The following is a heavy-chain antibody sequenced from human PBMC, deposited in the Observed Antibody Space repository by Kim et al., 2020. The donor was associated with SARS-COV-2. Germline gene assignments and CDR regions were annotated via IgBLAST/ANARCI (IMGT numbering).Heavy chain of an antibody. CDR3: AGELTVFGP. D-gene: IGHD3-9*01. CDR1: GYSISSGYY. J-gene: IGHJ5*02. Sequence: SETLSLTCTVSGYSISSGYYWGWIRQPPGKGLEWIGSIYHSGSTYYNPSLKSRVTISVDTSKNQFSLKLSSVTAADTAVYYCAGELTVFGPWGQGTLVTVSS. CDR2: IYHSGST. V-gene: IGHV4-38-2*02.